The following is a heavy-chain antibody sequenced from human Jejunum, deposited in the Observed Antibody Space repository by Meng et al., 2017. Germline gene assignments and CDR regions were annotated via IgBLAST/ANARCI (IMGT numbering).Heavy chain of an antibody. CDR3: ARAIRERYFDS. Sequence: HLHQPGPRLLKPSGHLSATLSVSGFSTTAPSFCAWIRHAPVKGLEWIEEFWPSGATNYNPSLSSRITISIDTSNNQFSLEVAFLPAADTAVYYCARAIRERYFDSWGQGTLVTVSS. J-gene: IGHJ4*02. CDR1: GFSTTAPSF. D-gene: IGHD1-14*01. CDR2: FWPSGAT. V-gene: IGHV4-4*02.